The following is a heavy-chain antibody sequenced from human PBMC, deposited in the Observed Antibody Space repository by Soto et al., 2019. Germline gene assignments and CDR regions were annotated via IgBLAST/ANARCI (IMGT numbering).Heavy chain of an antibody. CDR2: IYHSGST. V-gene: IGHV4-30-2*01. D-gene: IGHD6-13*01. CDR3: AGVGIAASGGIDV. J-gene: IGHJ6*02. Sequence: PSETLSLTCAASGGSISSGGYSWSWIRQPPGKGLEWIGYIYHSGSTYYNPSLKSRVTISVDRSKNQFSLKLSSVTAADTAVYYCAGVGIAASGGIDVWGQGTTVTVSS. CDR1: GGSISSGGYS.